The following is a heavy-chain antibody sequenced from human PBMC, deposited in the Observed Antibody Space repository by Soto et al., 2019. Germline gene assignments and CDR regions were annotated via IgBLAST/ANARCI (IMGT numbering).Heavy chain of an antibody. Sequence: GGSLRLSCAASGFTFSSYWMHWVRQAPGKGLVWVSRINNDGSSTSYADSVKGRFTISRDNAKNTLYLQMNSLRAEDTAVYYCARDLLADYWGQGTLVTVSS. CDR3: ARDLLADY. J-gene: IGHJ4*02. CDR2: INNDGSST. CDR1: GFTFSSYW. V-gene: IGHV3-74*01.